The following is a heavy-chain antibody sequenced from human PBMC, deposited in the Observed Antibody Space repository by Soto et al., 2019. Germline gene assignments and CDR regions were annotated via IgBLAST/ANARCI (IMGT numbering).Heavy chain of an antibody. V-gene: IGHV4-59*01. CDR1: GDSISTYY. D-gene: IGHD2-21*01. CDR3: ARTRMIESWIDY. CDR2: FYYSGST. Sequence: SETLSLTCDVSGDSISTYYWSWIRQPPGKGLEWIGYFYYSGSTLYNPSLESRLTLSIDMSKKQVSLRLSSVIAADTAVYYCARTRMIESWIDYWGHGTLVTVSS. J-gene: IGHJ4*01.